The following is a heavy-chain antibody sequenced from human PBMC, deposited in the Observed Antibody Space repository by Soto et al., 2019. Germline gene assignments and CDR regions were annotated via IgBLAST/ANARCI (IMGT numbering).Heavy chain of an antibody. D-gene: IGHD2-15*01. CDR2: VYYSGGT. V-gene: IGHV4-39*01. Sequence: PLETLSLACDVSGGSIENSHSFWGWVRQPLGSVLEFMGSVYYSGGTYYNQPLKSRVTVSVDSSKNKAAIRGRSLPAPHAAMYYCVSDVEAATQRTVFDPWGQGTVV. CDR1: GGSIENSHSF. J-gene: IGHJ5*02. CDR3: VSDVEAATQRTVFDP.